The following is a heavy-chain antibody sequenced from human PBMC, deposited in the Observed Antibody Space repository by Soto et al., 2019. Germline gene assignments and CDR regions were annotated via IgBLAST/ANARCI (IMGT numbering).Heavy chain of an antibody. J-gene: IGHJ5*02. D-gene: IGHD2-15*01. Sequence: GGSLRLSCAASGFTFSSYWMSWVRQAPGKGLEWVANIKQDGSEKYYVDSVKGRFTISRDNAKNSLYLQMNSLRAEDTAVYYCAREVVVVAASWFDPWGQGTLVTVSS. CDR2: IKQDGSEK. CDR1: GFTFSSYW. V-gene: IGHV3-7*05. CDR3: AREVVVVAASWFDP.